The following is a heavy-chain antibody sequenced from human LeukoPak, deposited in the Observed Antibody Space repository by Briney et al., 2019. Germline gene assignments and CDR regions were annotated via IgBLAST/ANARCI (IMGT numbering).Heavy chain of an antibody. D-gene: IGHD2/OR15-2a*01. V-gene: IGHV3-30*03. CDR3: ATGLGPQVLWDLFDY. CDR2: ISYDGDDI. Sequence: GGSLRLSCAVSGYTFSDYGMHWVRQAPGKGLEWVAVISYDGDDIYYTDSVKGRFTISRDNSKNTLFLQMNSLRAEDTAVYYCATGLGPQVLWDLFDYWGQGTLVTVSS. CDR1: GYTFSDYG. J-gene: IGHJ4*02.